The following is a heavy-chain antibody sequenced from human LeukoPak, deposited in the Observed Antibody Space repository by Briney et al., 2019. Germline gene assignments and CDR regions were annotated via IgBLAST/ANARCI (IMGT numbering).Heavy chain of an antibody. CDR3: ARESSGWYSGGFDY. Sequence: SQTLSLTCTVSGGSISSGGYYWSWIRQHPGTGLEWIGYIYYSGSTYYNPSLKSRVTISVDTSKNQFSLKLSSVTAADTAVYYCARESSGWYSGGFDYWGQGTLVTVSS. D-gene: IGHD6-19*01. V-gene: IGHV4-31*03. CDR1: GGSISSGGYY. CDR2: IYYSGST. J-gene: IGHJ4*02.